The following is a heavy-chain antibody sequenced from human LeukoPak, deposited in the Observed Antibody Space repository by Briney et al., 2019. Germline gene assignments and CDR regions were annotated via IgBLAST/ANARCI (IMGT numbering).Heavy chain of an antibody. J-gene: IGHJ5*02. D-gene: IGHD6-19*01. CDR3: ERVYTSAWSDSNWFDP. Sequence: SETLSLTCTVSGESTSSVAFYWSWIRQYPGKGLEWIGYIYYSGTSYFNPSLKSRLFISLDTSKNQFSLKMSSVTAADTAVYYCERVYTSAWSDSNWFDPWGQGTLVTVSS. V-gene: IGHV4-31*03. CDR2: IYYSGTS. CDR1: GESTSSVAFY.